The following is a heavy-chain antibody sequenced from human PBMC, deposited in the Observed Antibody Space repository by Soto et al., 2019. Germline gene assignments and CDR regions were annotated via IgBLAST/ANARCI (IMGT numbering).Heavy chain of an antibody. CDR2: IHYSGST. CDR1: GGSISIGTDY. Sequence: PSETLSLTCDVSGGSISIGTDYWGWIRQPPGKGLEWIGNIHYSGSTNYNPSLKSRLNISVDTSKNQFSLKLSSVTAADTAMYYWAGCYCHFFYDKNIFVGGGRGSQDTVSS. D-gene: IGHD3-10*01. V-gene: IGHV4-39*01. CDR3: AGCYCHFFYDKNIFVG. J-gene: IGHJ4*02.